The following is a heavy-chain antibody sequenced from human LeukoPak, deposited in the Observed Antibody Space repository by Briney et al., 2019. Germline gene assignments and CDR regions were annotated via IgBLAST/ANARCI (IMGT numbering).Heavy chain of an antibody. Sequence: SETLSLTCAVYGGSFSGYYWSWIRQHPGKGLEWIGYIYYSGSTYYNPSLKSRVTISVDTSKNQFSLKLSSVTAADTAVYYCASTGYSYGSSWFDYWGQGTLVTVSS. J-gene: IGHJ4*02. V-gene: IGHV4-31*11. CDR2: IYYSGST. CDR1: GGSFSGYY. D-gene: IGHD5-18*01. CDR3: ASTGYSYGSSWFDY.